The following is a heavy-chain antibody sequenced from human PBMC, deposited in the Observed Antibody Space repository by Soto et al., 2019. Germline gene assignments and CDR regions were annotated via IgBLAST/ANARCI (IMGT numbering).Heavy chain of an antibody. CDR2: IIPILGIA. J-gene: IGHJ6*02. D-gene: IGHD4-17*01. CDR1: GGTFSSYT. Sequence: QVQLVQSGAEVKKPGSSVKVSCKASGGTFSSYTISWVRQAPGQGLEWMGRIIPILGIANYAQKFQGRVTITAAKSTGAAYRELSSRRSEATAVSFYAREEVIAATVTNYQYYYYGMDYWGQGTTVTVSS. V-gene: IGHV1-69*08. CDR3: AREEVIAATVTNYQYYYYGMDY.